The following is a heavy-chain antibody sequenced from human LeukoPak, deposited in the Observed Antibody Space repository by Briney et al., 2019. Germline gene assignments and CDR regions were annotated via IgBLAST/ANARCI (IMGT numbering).Heavy chain of an antibody. Sequence: PSQTLSLTCTVSGGSISSGDYYWSWLRQPPGKGLEWIGYIYYSGSTYYNPSLKSRVTISVDTSKNQFSLKLSSVTAADTAVYYCARGRDYYDSSNFLDYWGQGTLVTVSS. J-gene: IGHJ4*02. D-gene: IGHD3-22*01. CDR1: GGSISSGDYY. CDR2: IYYSGST. V-gene: IGHV4-30-4*01. CDR3: ARGRDYYDSSNFLDY.